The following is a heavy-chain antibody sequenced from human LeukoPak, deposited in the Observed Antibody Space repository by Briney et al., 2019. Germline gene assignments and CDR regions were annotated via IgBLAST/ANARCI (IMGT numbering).Heavy chain of an antibody. V-gene: IGHV1-18*01. J-gene: IGHJ4*02. CDR1: GYTFTSYG. D-gene: IGHD3-10*01. Sequence: ASVKVSCKASGYTFTSYGISWVRQAPGQGLEWMGWISAYNGNTNYAQKFQGRVTMTRDTSISTAYMELSRLRSDDTAVYYCARPAHYYGSGSYEFDYWGQGTLVTVSS. CDR3: ARPAHYYGSGSYEFDY. CDR2: ISAYNGNT.